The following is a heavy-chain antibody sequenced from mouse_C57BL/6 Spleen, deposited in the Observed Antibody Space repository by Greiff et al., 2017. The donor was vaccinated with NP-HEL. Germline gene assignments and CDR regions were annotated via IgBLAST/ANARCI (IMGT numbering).Heavy chain of an antibody. CDR2: IDPSDSYT. CDR1: GYTFTSYW. V-gene: IGHV1-50*01. D-gene: IGHD4-1*01. CDR3: ARGWEGGYFDY. Sequence: QVQLQQPGAELVKPGASVKLSCKASGYTFTSYWMQWVKQRPGQGLEWIGEIDPSDSYTNYNQKFKGKATLTVDTSSSTAYMQLSSLTSEDSAVYYCARGWEGGYFDYWGQGTTLTVSS. J-gene: IGHJ2*01.